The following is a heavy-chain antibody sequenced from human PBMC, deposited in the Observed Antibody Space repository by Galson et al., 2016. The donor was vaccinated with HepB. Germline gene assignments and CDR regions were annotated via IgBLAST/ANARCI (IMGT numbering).Heavy chain of an antibody. CDR3: VVDQGLGQSMVRGAPPA. CDR1: GLTFGSYG. Sequence: SLRLSCAASGLTFGSYGMSWVRQAPGKGLEWVSSISGRGGITYDADSVKGRFAISRDNSKNTLFLKMNSLRAEETAVYYCVVDQGLGQSMVRGAPPAWGQGSLVTVSS. V-gene: IGHV3-23*01. J-gene: IGHJ4*02. CDR2: ISGRGGIT. D-gene: IGHD3-10*01.